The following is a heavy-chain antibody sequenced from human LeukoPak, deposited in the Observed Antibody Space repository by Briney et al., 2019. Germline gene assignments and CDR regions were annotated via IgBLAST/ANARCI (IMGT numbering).Heavy chain of an antibody. Sequence: SETLSLTCTVSGYSISRGYLWGWIRQPAGKGLEWIGRNYTSGSTNYNPSLKSRVTISVDTSKNQFSLKLSSVTAADTAVYYCARWGWNDLAFDIWGQGTMVTVSS. V-gene: IGHV4-61*02. CDR1: GYSISRGYL. D-gene: IGHD1-1*01. J-gene: IGHJ3*02. CDR3: ARWGWNDLAFDI. CDR2: NYTSGST.